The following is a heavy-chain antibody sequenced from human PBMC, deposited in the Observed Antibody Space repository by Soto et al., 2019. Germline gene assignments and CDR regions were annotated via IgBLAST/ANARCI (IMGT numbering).Heavy chain of an antibody. V-gene: IGHV4-30-4*01. Sequence: QVQLQESGPGLVKPSQTLSLTCTVSGGSISSGEYYWSWIRQPPGKGLEWIGYIYYSGSTYYNPSLKSRVTRSVDTSKNQFSLKLSSVTAADTAVYYSARLMTTVIYFDYWGQGTLVTVSS. D-gene: IGHD4-4*01. CDR1: GGSISSGEYY. J-gene: IGHJ4*02. CDR2: IYYSGST. CDR3: ARLMTTVIYFDY.